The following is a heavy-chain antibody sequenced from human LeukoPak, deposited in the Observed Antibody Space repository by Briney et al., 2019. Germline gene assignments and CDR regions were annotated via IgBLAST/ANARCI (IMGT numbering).Heavy chain of an antibody. J-gene: IGHJ6*02. CDR1: GFTFSSYG. Sequence: GGSLRLSCAASGFTFSSYGMHWVRQAPGKGLEWVAVISYDGSKKYYADSVKGRFTISRDNSKNTLYLQMNSLRAEDTAVYYXAXLDVWGQGTTVTVSS. CDR3: AXLDV. CDR2: ISYDGSKK. V-gene: IGHV3-30*03.